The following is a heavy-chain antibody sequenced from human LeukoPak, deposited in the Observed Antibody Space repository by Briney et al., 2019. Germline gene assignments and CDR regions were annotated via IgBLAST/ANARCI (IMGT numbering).Heavy chain of an antibody. D-gene: IGHD1-26*01. Sequence: SETLSLTCAVYGGSFSGYYWSWIRQPPGKGLEWIGEINHSGSTSYNPSLKSRVTIPVDTSKNQFSLKLSSVTAADTAVYYCARLIVGTTDFDYWGQGTLVTVSS. CDR3: ARLIVGTTDFDY. V-gene: IGHV4-34*01. CDR2: INHSGST. J-gene: IGHJ4*02. CDR1: GGSFSGYY.